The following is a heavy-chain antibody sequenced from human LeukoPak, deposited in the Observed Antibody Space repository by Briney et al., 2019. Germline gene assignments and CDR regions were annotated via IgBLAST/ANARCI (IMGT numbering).Heavy chain of an antibody. CDR3: AHARASGYSYGFDY. CDR2: IRYDGSNK. J-gene: IGHJ4*02. D-gene: IGHD5-18*01. V-gene: IGHV3-30*02. Sequence: GGSLRLSCAASGFTFSSYGMHWVRQAPGKGLEWVAFIRYDGSNKYYADSVKGRFTIYRDNSKNTLYLKMNSLRAEDTAVYYCAHARASGYSYGFDYWGQGTLVTVSS. CDR1: GFTFSSYG.